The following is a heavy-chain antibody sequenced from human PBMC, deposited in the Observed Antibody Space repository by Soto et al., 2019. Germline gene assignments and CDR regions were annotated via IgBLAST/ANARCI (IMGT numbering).Heavy chain of an antibody. J-gene: IGHJ4*02. V-gene: IGHV5-10-1*01. D-gene: IGHD3-22*01. CDR1: GYSFTTYW. Sequence: GESLKISCKGSGYSFTTYWISWVRQMPGKGLEWMGKIDPSDSYTKYSPSLQGHVTISADKSINTAYLQWSSLKASDTAMYYCVRTSYYDSSGYYGGYYFDSWGQGTLVTVSS. CDR3: VRTSYYDSSGYYGGYYFDS. CDR2: IDPSDSYT.